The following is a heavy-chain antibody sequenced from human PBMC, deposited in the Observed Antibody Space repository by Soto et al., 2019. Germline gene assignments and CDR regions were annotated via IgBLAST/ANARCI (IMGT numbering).Heavy chain of an antibody. Sequence: EVQLVESGGGLVQPGGSLRLSCAASGFILSNYWMIWVRQAPGKGLEWVANIREDGSLKYYLDSVSGRFTISSDNTKNSLYLQMDSLRVEDTAVYYCTRALNYFESSGNVYDAFDIWGQGTMVTVSS. CDR1: GFILSNYW. D-gene: IGHD3-22*01. V-gene: IGHV3-7*05. CDR2: IREDGSLK. CDR3: TRALNYFESSGNVYDAFDI. J-gene: IGHJ3*02.